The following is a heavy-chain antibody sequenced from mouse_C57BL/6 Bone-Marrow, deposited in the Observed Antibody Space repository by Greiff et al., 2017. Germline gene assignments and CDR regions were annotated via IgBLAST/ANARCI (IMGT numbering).Heavy chain of an antibody. CDR2: INPNNGGT. J-gene: IGHJ3*01. Sequence: EVQLQQSGPELVKPGASVKISCKASGYTFTDYYMNWVKQSHGKSLEWIGDINPNNGGTSYNQKFKGKATLTVDKSSSTAYMELRSLTSEDSAVYYCARREPDRIYYDWLFAYWGQGTLVTVSA. CDR3: ARREPDRIYYDWLFAY. V-gene: IGHV1-26*01. D-gene: IGHD2-4*01. CDR1: GYTFTDYY.